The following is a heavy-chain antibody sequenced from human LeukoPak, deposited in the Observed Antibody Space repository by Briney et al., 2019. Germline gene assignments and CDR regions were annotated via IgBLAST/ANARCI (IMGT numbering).Heavy chain of an antibody. V-gene: IGHV1-69*13. D-gene: IGHD3-22*01. CDR1: GGTFSSYA. CDR3: ARRPVYYDSSGYLFDY. CDR2: IIPIFGTA. J-gene: IGHJ4*02. Sequence: SVKVSCKASGGTFSSYAISWVRQAPGQGLEWMGGIIPIFGTANYAQKFQGRVTITADESTSTAYMELSSLRSEDTAVYYCARRPVYYDSSGYLFDYWGQGTLVTVSS.